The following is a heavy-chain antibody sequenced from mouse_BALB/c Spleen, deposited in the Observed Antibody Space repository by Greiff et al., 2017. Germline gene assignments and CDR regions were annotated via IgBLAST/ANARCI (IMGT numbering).Heavy chain of an antibody. CDR2: ILPGSGST. CDR3: ARFYYDFAMDY. V-gene: IGHV1-9*01. D-gene: IGHD2-4*01. CDR1: GYTFSSYW. Sequence: QVQLQQSGAELMKPGASVKMSCKATGYTFSSYWIEWVKQRPGHGLEWIGEILPGSGSTNYNEKFKGKATFTADTSSNTAYMQLSSLTSEDSAVYYCARFYYDFAMDYWGQGTSVTVSS. J-gene: IGHJ4*01.